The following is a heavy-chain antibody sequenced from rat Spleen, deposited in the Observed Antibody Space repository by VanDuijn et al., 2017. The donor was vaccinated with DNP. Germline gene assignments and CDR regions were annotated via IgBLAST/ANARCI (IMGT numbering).Heavy chain of an antibody. CDR1: GFTFSNYG. V-gene: IGHV5S13*01. D-gene: IGHD5-1*01. Sequence: EVQLVETGGGLVQPGRSLKLSCAASGFTFSNYGMHWIRQAPTKGLEWVASISTSGGSTYYRDSVKGRFTISRDNAKNTQYLQMDSLRSEDTATYYCARHPKLGFDYWGQGVMVTVSS. CDR3: ARHPKLGFDY. CDR2: ISTSGGST. J-gene: IGHJ2*01.